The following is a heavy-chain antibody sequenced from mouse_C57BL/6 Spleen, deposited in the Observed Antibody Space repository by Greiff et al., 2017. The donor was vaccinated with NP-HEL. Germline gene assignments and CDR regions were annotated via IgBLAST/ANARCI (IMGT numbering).Heavy chain of an antibody. V-gene: IGHV1-64*01. Sequence: QVQLQQPGAELVKPGASVKLSCKASGYTFTSYWMHWVKQRPGQGLEWIGMIHPNSGSTNYNEKFKSKATLTVDKSSSTAYMQLSSLTSEDSAVYYCARYYYGSSSVYFDYWGQGTTLTVSS. J-gene: IGHJ2*01. CDR3: ARYYYGSSSVYFDY. CDR2: IHPNSGST. CDR1: GYTFTSYW. D-gene: IGHD1-1*01.